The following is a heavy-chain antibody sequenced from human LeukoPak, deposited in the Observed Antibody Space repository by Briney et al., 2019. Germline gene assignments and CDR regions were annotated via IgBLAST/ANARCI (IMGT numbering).Heavy chain of an antibody. J-gene: IGHJ4*02. CDR2: ITSTSSYI. CDR3: ARQTGSGLFILP. CDR1: GFTFSNYN. V-gene: IGHV3-21*01. Sequence: GGSLRLSCAASGFTFSNYNMNWVRQAPGKGLEWVSSITSTSSYIYYADSVKGRFTISRDNAENSLYLQMNSLRAEDTAVYYCARQTGSGLFILPGGQGTLVTVSS. D-gene: IGHD3/OR15-3a*01.